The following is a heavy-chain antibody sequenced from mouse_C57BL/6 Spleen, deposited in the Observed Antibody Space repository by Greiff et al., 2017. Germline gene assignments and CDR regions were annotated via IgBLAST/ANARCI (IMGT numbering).Heavy chain of an antibody. CDR3: TNYYGSSYRGFAY. CDR2: IDPETGGT. V-gene: IGHV1-15*01. D-gene: IGHD1-1*01. J-gene: IGHJ3*01. Sequence: QVQLQQSGAELVRPGASVTLSCKASGYTFTDYEMHWVKRTPVHGLEWIGAIDPETGGTAYNQKFKGKAILTADKSSSTAYMELRSLTSEDSAVYYCTNYYGSSYRGFAYWGQGTLVTVSA. CDR1: GYTFTDYE.